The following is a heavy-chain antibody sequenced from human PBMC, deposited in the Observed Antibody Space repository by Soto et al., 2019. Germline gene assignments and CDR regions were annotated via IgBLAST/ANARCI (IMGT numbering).Heavy chain of an antibody. J-gene: IGHJ6*02. CDR2: ISSYGSDT. CDR1: GFTFSRYW. V-gene: IGHV3-74*01. CDR3: ASNYAYAEGYYWYGIDV. Sequence: EVQLVESGGGLVLPGGSLRLSCAASGFTFSRYWMHWVRQAPGKGLVWVSRISSYGSDTHYADSVKGRFTISRDNANSPLYLQMNSLGAGDTAVYYCASNYAYAEGYYWYGIDVWGQGTTVTVSS. D-gene: IGHD3-16*01.